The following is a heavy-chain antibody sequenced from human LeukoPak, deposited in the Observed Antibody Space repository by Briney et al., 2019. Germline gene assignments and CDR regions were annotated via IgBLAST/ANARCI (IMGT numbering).Heavy chain of an antibody. J-gene: IGHJ5*02. Sequence: ASVKVSCKASGYTFTGYYMHWVRQAPGQGLEWMGWINPNSGGTNYAQKFQGRVTMTRDTSISTAYMELSRLRSDDTAVYYCAREDYYDSSGYYYRWFDPWGQGTLVTVSS. D-gene: IGHD3-22*01. CDR2: INPNSGGT. V-gene: IGHV1-2*02. CDR1: GYTFTGYY. CDR3: AREDYYDSSGYYYRWFDP.